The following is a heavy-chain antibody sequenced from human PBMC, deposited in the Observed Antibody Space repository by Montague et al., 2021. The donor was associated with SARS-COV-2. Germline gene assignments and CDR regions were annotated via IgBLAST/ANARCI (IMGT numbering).Heavy chain of an antibody. CDR1: GFSLSTSGMC. Sequence: PALVKPTQTLTLTCTFSGFSLSTSGMCVSWIRQPPGKALEWLARIDWDADKYYSTSLKTRLTISKDTSKNQVVLTMTNMDPVDTATYYCARRTYDILTGYDYGMDVWGQGTTVTVSS. CDR3: ARRTYDILTGYDYGMDV. CDR2: IDWDADK. D-gene: IGHD3-9*01. J-gene: IGHJ6*02. V-gene: IGHV2-70*11.